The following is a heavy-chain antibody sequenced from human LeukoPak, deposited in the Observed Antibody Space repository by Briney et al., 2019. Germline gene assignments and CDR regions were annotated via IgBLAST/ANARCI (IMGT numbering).Heavy chain of an antibody. CDR1: GFTFGRFA. CDR3: AKDQWDYYDTSGRPGALDI. Sequence: GRSLRLSCVVSGFTFGRFAMHWVRQAPGKGLEWVAHISFEGRNTYYADSVKGRFTISRDNSENTLYLQMNSLRAEDTAVYYCAKDQWDYYDTSGRPGALDIWGQGTMVTVSS. D-gene: IGHD3-22*01. V-gene: IGHV3-30*18. CDR2: ISFEGRNT. J-gene: IGHJ3*02.